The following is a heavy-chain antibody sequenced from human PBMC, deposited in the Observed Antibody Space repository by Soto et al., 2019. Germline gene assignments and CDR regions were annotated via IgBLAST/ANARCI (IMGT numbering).Heavy chain of an antibody. J-gene: IGHJ4*02. Sequence: PGGSLRLSCAASGFTFSSYGMHWVRQAPGKGLEWVAVIWYDGSNKYYADSVKGRFTISRDNSKNTLYLQMNSLRAEDTAVYYCARDYHDFWSGYRFDYWGQGTLVTVSS. CDR3: ARDYHDFWSGYRFDY. V-gene: IGHV3-33*01. CDR1: GFTFSSYG. D-gene: IGHD3-3*01. CDR2: IWYDGSNK.